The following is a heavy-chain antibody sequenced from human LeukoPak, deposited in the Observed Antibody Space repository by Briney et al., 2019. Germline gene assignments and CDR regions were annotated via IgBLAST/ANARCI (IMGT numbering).Heavy chain of an antibody. V-gene: IGHV1-69*13. CDR1: GGTFRDYP. CDR2: IIPMFGTA. CDR3: ARASDYVWGSYPTDY. J-gene: IGHJ4*02. Sequence: SVKVSCKASGGTFRDYPLSWVRQAPGQGLEWMGGIIPMFGTAKYAQNFEGRVKITADESTSTAYMELSSLRSEDTAVYYCARASDYVWGSYPTDYWGQGTLVTVSS. D-gene: IGHD3-16*02.